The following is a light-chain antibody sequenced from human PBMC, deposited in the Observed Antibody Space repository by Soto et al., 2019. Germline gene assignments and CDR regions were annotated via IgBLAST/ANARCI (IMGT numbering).Light chain of an antibody. CDR2: GAS. CDR3: QKYSDWPLT. J-gene: IGKJ5*01. Sequence: EIVSRQSPSTLSVYPGEEATLSCMASQSVSSKLAWYQQKPGQAPRLLVYGASTRYTGIPARFSGSGSGTEFNLSISSLQSEDFAIYYCQKYSDWPLTFGQGTRLEI. CDR1: QSVSSK. V-gene: IGKV3-15*01.